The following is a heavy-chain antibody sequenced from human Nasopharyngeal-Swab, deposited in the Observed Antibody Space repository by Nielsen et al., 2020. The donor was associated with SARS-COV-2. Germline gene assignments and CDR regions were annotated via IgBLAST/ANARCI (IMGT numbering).Heavy chain of an antibody. Sequence: ETLSLTCKGSGYSFTSYWISWVRQMPGKGLEWMGRIDPSDSYTNYSPSFQGHVTISADKSISTAYLQWSSLKASDTAMYYCARAGLPDTYYYYYGMDVWGQGTTVTVSS. V-gene: IGHV5-10-1*01. CDR3: ARAGLPDTYYYYYGMDV. CDR1: GYSFTSYW. J-gene: IGHJ6*02. CDR2: IDPSDSYT. D-gene: IGHD3/OR15-3a*01.